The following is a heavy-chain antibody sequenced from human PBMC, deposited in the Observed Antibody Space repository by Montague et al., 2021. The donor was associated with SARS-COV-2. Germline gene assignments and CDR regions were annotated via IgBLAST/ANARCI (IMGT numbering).Heavy chain of an antibody. CDR1: GYSISSGYY. J-gene: IGHJ6*02. V-gene: IGHV4-38-2*02. D-gene: IGHD4-11*01. Sequence: SETLSLTCTVSGYSISSGYYWGWLRQPPGKGLEWIGSIYYSGSTYYNPSLKSRVTISVDTSKNQFSLKLSSVTAADTAVYYCAVNSNYYYYYGMDVWGQGTAVTVSS. CDR3: AVNSNYYYYYGMDV. CDR2: IYYSGST.